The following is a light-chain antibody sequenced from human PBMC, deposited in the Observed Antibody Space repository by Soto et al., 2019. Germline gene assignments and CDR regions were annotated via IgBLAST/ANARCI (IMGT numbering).Light chain of an antibody. CDR3: QQRSNWVT. J-gene: IGKJ4*01. CDR1: QSVSNY. CDR2: DAF. V-gene: IGKV3-11*01. Sequence: EIVLTQSPAILSLSPGERATLSCRASQSVSNYLAWYQQKPGQAPRLIIFDAFNRATGIPARFSGSGSGTDFTLTISSLEPEDFAVYYCQQRSNWVTFGGGTKVEIK.